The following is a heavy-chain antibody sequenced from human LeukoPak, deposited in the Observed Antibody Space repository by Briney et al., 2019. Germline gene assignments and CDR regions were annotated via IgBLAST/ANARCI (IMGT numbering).Heavy chain of an antibody. Sequence: ASVKVSCKAFGYTFTSYDINWVRQATGQGLEWMGWMNPSSGNTGYAQKFQGRVTMARNTSISTAYMELSSLRSEDTAVYYCARSLFAYYDSSGYYSNWFDPWGQGTLVTVSS. CDR3: ARSLFAYYDSSGYYSNWFDP. CDR1: GYTFTSYD. V-gene: IGHV1-8*01. J-gene: IGHJ5*02. D-gene: IGHD3-22*01. CDR2: MNPSSGNT.